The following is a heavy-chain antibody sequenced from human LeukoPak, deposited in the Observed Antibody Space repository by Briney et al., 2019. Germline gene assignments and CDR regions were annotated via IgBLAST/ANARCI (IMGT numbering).Heavy chain of an antibody. D-gene: IGHD6-19*01. CDR2: ISSSGSTI. J-gene: IGHJ3*02. CDR3: ARPYSSGWYDAFDI. V-gene: IGHV3-11*01. CDR1: GFTFSDYY. Sequence: GGSLRLSCAASGFTFSDYYMSWIRKAPGKGLEWVSYISSSGSTIYYADSVKGRFTISRDNAKNSLYLQMNSLRAEDTAVYYCARPYSSGWYDAFDIWGQGTMVTVSS.